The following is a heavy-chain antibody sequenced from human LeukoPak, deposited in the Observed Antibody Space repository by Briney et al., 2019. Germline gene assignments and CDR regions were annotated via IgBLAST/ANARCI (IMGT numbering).Heavy chain of an antibody. CDR2: INHSGGT. V-gene: IGHV4-34*01. D-gene: IGHD2-2*01. CDR3: ARGYIVVVPAANYYYYYGMDV. J-gene: IGHJ6*02. Sequence: SETLSLTCAVYGGSFSGYYWSWIRQPPWKGLEWIGEINHSGGTNYNPSLKSRVTISVDTSKNQFSLKLSSVTAADTAVYYCARGYIVVVPAANYYYYYGMDVWGQGTTVTVSS. CDR1: GGSFSGYY.